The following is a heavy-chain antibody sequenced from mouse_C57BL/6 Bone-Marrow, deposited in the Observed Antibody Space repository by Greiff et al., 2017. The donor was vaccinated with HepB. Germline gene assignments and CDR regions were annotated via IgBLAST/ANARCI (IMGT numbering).Heavy chain of an antibody. J-gene: IGHJ4*01. CDR2: IYPRSGNT. V-gene: IGHV1-81*01. CDR1: GYTFTSYG. Sequence: VKLQQSGAELARPGASVKLSCKASGYTFTSYGISWVKQRTGQGLEWIGEIYPRSGNTYYNEKFKGKATLTADKSSSTAYMELRSLTSEGSAVYFCARSTLSYAMDYWGQGTSVTVSS. CDR3: ARSTLSYAMDY.